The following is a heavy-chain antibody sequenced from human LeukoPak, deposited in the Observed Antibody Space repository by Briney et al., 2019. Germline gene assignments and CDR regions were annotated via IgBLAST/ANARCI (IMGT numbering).Heavy chain of an antibody. CDR3: ARARYSSGWIYYMDV. V-gene: IGHV3-30*01. CDR2: ISDDGSTK. J-gene: IGHJ6*03. CDR1: GFTFGTYA. D-gene: IGHD6-19*01. Sequence: GGSLRLSCAASGFTFGTYASHWVRQAPRKGLEWVAVISDDGSTKYYAESVKGRLTISRDNSKNTLYLQMNSLRAEDTAVYYCARARYSSGWIYYMDVWGKGTAVTVSS.